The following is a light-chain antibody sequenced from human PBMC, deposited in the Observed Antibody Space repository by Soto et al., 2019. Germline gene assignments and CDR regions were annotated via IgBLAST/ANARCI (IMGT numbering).Light chain of an antibody. Sequence: SVLTQPASVSSSPGQSLTIPCTGTSSDVGSYDYVSWYQHHPGKAPKRLIYEVSNRPSWVSNRFSGSKSGNTASLTISGLQAEDEADYYCSSYTSSSTVVFGGGTKVTVL. CDR1: SSDVGSYDY. J-gene: IGLJ2*01. CDR3: SSYTSSSTVV. CDR2: EVS. V-gene: IGLV2-14*01.